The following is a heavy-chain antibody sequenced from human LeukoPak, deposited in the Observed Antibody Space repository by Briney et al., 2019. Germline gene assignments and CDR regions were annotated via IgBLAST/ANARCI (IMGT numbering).Heavy chain of an antibody. J-gene: IGHJ4*02. D-gene: IGHD5-12*01. Sequence: GGSLRLSCAASGFTFSSYWMHWVRQAPEKGLVWVSRINSDGSSTSYADSVKGRFTISRDNAKNTLYLQVNSLRAEDTAVYYCARVDIYNGNPLSLGCWGQGTLVTVSS. CDR2: INSDGSST. CDR3: ARVDIYNGNPLSLGC. V-gene: IGHV3-74*01. CDR1: GFTFSSYW.